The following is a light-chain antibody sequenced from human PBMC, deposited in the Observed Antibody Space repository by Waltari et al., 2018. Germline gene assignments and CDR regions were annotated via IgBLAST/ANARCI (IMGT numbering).Light chain of an antibody. CDR3: QQYNTWPPST. CDR1: QSVSSN. J-gene: IGKJ2*02. CDR2: GAS. Sequence: EIVMTQSPAALSVSPVERATLSCRASQSVSSNLARYQHKPGQPPRLLISGASTRATGVPARFSGSGSGTEFTLTISSLQSEDSAIYYCQQYNTWPPSTFGQGTKLEIK. V-gene: IGKV3-15*01.